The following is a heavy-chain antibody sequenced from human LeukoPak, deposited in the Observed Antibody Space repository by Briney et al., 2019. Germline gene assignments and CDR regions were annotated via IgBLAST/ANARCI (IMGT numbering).Heavy chain of an antibody. D-gene: IGHD2-2*01. Sequence: PGGSLRLSCAASGFTFSSYWMSWVRQAPGKGLEWVANIKQDGSEKYYVDSVKGRFTISRDNSKNTLYLQMNSLRAEDTAVYYCAKDGGYCSSTSCSGGDFDYWGQGTLVTVSS. CDR2: IKQDGSEK. CDR1: GFTFSSYW. CDR3: AKDGGYCSSTSCSGGDFDY. J-gene: IGHJ4*02. V-gene: IGHV3-7*03.